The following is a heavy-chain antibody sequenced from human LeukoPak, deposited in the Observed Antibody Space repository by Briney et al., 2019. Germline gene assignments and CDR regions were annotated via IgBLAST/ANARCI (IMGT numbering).Heavy chain of an antibody. D-gene: IGHD2-15*01. CDR3: AKQCGWGSTLGSDY. CDR1: GFTFSSHG. V-gene: IGHV3-30*02. Sequence: GGSLRLSCAASGFTFSSHGMHWVRQAPGKGLEWVAFIRYDGSNKYYADSVKDRFTISRDNSKNTLYLQMNSLRAEDTAVYYCAKQCGWGSTLGSDYWGQGTLVTVSS. CDR2: IRYDGSNK. J-gene: IGHJ4*02.